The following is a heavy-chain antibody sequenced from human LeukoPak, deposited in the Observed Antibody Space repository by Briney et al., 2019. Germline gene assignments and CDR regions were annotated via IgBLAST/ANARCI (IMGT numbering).Heavy chain of an antibody. D-gene: IGHD5-18*01. Sequence: GGSLRLSCAASGFTFSSYAMHWVRQAPGKGLEWVAVISYDGSYKYYADSVKGRLTISRDNSKHTLYLQLNSLRAEDTAVYYCARGQRRHTDMAPSFDYWGQGTLVTVSS. V-gene: IGHV3-30*04. CDR2: ISYDGSYK. J-gene: IGHJ4*02. CDR3: ARGQRRHTDMAPSFDY. CDR1: GFTFSSYA.